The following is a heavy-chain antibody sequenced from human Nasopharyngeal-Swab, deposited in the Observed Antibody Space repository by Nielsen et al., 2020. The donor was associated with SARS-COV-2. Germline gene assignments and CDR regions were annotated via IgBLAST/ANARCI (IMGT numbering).Heavy chain of an antibody. D-gene: IGHD6-6*01. CDR1: GYSFSAYY. CDR2: INPNSGGT. CDR3: ARDGTSRGIASRPGLYYYPMDV. J-gene: IGHJ6*02. Sequence: ASVKVSCQASGYSFSAYYIHWVRQAPGQGLEWMGRINPNSGGTDYAQKFQGRVTMTRDTSIRTAYMDLSSLSSNDTAMYYGARDGTSRGIASRPGLYYYPMDVWGQGTTVTVSS. V-gene: IGHV1-2*06.